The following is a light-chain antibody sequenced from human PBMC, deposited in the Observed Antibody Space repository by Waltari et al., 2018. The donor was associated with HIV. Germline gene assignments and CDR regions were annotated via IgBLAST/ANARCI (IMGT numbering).Light chain of an antibody. J-gene: IGLJ2*01. CDR1: SSNL. Sequence: SALTQPASVSGSPGQSITISCTGTSSNLISSSQQHPGKAPKLIIYEVSKRASGVSDRFSASKSGSTSSLTISVLQAEDETDYHCVSYVGVVNAFVLFGGGTKLTVL. CDR2: EVS. V-gene: IGLV2-23*02. CDR3: VSYVGVVNAFVL.